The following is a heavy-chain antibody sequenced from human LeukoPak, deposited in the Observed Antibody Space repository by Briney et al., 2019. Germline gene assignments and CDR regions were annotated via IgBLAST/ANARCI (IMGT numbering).Heavy chain of an antibody. CDR2: INPNSGGT. D-gene: IGHD3-3*01. J-gene: IGHJ6*04. CDR3: ARQYYDFWSGYYDSWDV. CDR1: GYTFTGYY. V-gene: IGHV1-2*02. Sequence: ASVKVSCKASGYTFTGYYMHWVRQAPGQGLEWMGWINPNSGGTNYAQKFQGRVTMTRDTSISTAYMELSRLRSDDTAVYYCARQYYDFWSGYYDSWDVWGKGTTVTVSS.